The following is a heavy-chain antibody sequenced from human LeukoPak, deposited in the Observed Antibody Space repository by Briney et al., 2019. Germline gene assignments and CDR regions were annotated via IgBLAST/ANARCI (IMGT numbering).Heavy chain of an antibody. D-gene: IGHD2-21*01. CDR2: INHSGST. J-gene: IGHJ4*02. CDR1: GGSFSGYY. Sequence: SETLSLTCAVYGGSFSGYYWSWIRQPPGKGLEWIGEINHSGSTNYNPSLKSRVTISVDTSKNQFSLKLSSVTAADTAVYYCARDRRLWKPDFDYWGQGTLVTVSS. CDR3: ARDRRLWKPDFDY. V-gene: IGHV4-34*01.